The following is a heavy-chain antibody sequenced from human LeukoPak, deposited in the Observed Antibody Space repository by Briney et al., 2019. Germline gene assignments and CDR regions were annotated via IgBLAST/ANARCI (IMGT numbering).Heavy chain of an antibody. CDR1: GFTFSSYA. D-gene: IGHD2-2*01. J-gene: IGHJ4*02. Sequence: GGSLRLSCAASGFTFSSYAMSWVRQAPGKGLEWVSAISGSGGSTYYADSVKGRFTISRDNSKNTLYLQMNSLRAEDTAVYYCAKASSRVVVVPAAINYWGQGTLVTVSS. CDR2: ISGSGGST. V-gene: IGHV3-23*01. CDR3: AKASSRVVVVPAAINY.